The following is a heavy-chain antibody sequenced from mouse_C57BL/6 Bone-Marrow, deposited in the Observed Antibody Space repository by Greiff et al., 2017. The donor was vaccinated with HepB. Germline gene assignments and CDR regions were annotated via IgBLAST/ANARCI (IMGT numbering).Heavy chain of an antibody. CDR1: GYSITSGYY. V-gene: IGHV3-6*01. Sequence: VQLKESGPGLVKPSQSLSLTCSVTGYSITSGYYWNWIRQFPGNKLEWMGYISYDGSNNYNPSLKNRISITRDTSKNQFFLKLNSVTTEDTATYYCARVWLLPMDYWGQGTSVTVSS. CDR3: ARVWLLPMDY. CDR2: ISYDGSN. J-gene: IGHJ4*01. D-gene: IGHD2-2*01.